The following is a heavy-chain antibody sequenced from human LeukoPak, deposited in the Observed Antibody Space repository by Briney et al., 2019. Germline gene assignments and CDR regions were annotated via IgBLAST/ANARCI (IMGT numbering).Heavy chain of an antibody. D-gene: IGHD1-26*01. V-gene: IGHV3-23*01. Sequence: GGSLRLSCAASGCTFSSYAMSWVRQAPGKGLEWVSAISGSGGSTYYADPVKGRFTISRDNSKNTLYLQMNSLRAEDTAVYYCAKGVVGAKVFYFDYWGQGTLVTVSS. CDR2: ISGSGGST. CDR1: GCTFSSYA. J-gene: IGHJ4*02. CDR3: AKGVVGAKVFYFDY.